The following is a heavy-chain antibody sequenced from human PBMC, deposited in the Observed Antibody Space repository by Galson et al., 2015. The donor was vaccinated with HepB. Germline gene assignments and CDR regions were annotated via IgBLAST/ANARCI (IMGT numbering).Heavy chain of an antibody. V-gene: IGHV1-18*04. Sequence: SVKVSCKASGYTFTSYGISWVRQAPGQGLEWMGWISAYNGNTNYAQKLQGRVTMTTDTSTSTAYMELRSLRSDDTAVYYCARDYSGYAWEIYYGMDVWGQGTTVTVSS. CDR1: GYTFTSYG. CDR2: ISAYNGNT. CDR3: ARDYSGYAWEIYYGMDV. D-gene: IGHD5-12*01. J-gene: IGHJ6*02.